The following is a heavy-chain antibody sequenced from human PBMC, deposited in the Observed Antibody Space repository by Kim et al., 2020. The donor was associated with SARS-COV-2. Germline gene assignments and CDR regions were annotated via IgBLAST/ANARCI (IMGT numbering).Heavy chain of an antibody. D-gene: IGHD4-17*01. J-gene: IGHJ4*02. Sequence: GESLKISCKGSGYYFTSYWIGWVRQMPGKGLEWMGIIYPGDSDTRYSPSFQGQVTISADKSINTAYLQWSSLQASDTAMYYCARAGDYEEKYNFDYWGQGTLVTVSS. CDR2: IYPGDSDT. CDR3: ARAGDYEEKYNFDY. V-gene: IGHV5-51*01. CDR1: GYYFTSYW.